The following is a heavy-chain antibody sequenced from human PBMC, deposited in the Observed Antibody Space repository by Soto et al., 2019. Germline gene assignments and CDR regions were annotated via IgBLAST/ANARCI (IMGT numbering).Heavy chain of an antibody. D-gene: IGHD3-10*01. V-gene: IGHV2-5*02. CDR1: ELSLSTSGVG. J-gene: IGHJ4*02. Sequence: QITLKESGPTLVEPTQTHTLICTFSELSLSTSGVGVGWNREPPGKALEWLALIYWDDDKRYSPSLKSRLTITKVTSNNQVVLTMTNMDPVDTATYYCVHSHVLRWFGFDSWGQGTLVTVPS. CDR3: VHSHVLRWFGFDS. CDR2: IYWDDDK.